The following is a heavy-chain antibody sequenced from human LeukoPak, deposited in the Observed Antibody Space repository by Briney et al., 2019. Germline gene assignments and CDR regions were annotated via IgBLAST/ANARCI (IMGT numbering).Heavy chain of an antibody. D-gene: IGHD5/OR15-5a*01. V-gene: IGHV4-4*07. Sequence: PSETLSLTCTVSGASISTYYWSWIRQPAGKGLEWIGRIFASGSTNYNSSLKSRIAMSVDTSKNQFSLNLTSVTAADTAMYYCVQDGPLRSDYWGQGTLVTVSS. CDR3: VQDGPLRSDY. CDR2: IFASGST. J-gene: IGHJ4*02. CDR1: GASISTYY.